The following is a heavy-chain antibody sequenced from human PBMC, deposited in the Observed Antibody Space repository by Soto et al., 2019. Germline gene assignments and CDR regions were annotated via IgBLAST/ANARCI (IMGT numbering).Heavy chain of an antibody. J-gene: IGHJ4*02. Sequence: QVQLVQSGAEVKKPGSSVKVSCKASGGTFSSYAISWGRQAPGQGLEGMGGIIPIFGTANYAQKFQGRVTITADESTSTAYMELSSMRSEDTAVYYGARERVYNWNSAYYFDYWGQGTLVTVSS. CDR1: GGTFSSYA. D-gene: IGHD1-7*01. CDR2: IIPIFGTA. CDR3: ARERVYNWNSAYYFDY. V-gene: IGHV1-69*01.